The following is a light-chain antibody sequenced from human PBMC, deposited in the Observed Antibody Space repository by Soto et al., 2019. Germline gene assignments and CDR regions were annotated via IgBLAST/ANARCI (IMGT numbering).Light chain of an antibody. CDR1: SSDVGGYHD. Sequence: QSALTQPASVSGSPGQSITISCTGTSSDVGGYHDVSWYQQHPGKAPKLMIYEVINRPSGVYNRFSGSKSGNTASLTISGLQAEDEADYYCSSYTSISTYVFGPGTKLTVL. J-gene: IGLJ1*01. CDR3: SSYTSISTYV. V-gene: IGLV2-14*01. CDR2: EVI.